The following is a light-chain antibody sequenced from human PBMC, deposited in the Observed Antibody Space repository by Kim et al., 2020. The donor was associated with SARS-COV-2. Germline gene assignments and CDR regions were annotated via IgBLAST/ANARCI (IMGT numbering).Light chain of an antibody. J-gene: IGKJ4*01. CDR1: QSVSSSY. CDR3: QQYGSSPLS. V-gene: IGKV3-20*01. CDR2: GAS. Sequence: SPGERATLSCRASQSVSSSYLAWYQQKPGQAPRLLIYGASSRATGISDRFRCSGSGTDFTLTISRLEPEDFAVYYCQQYGSSPLSFGGGTKVDIK.